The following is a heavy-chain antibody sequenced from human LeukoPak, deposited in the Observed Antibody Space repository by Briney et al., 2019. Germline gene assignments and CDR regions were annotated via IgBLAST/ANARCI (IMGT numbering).Heavy chain of an antibody. V-gene: IGHV3-7*04. CDR2: INQDGSEE. Sequence: PGDSLRLSCVGSGFTFSSYWTTWVRQAPGKGLEWVANINQDGSEENYVNSVRGRFTLSRENARNSLFLQMNSLRAEDTAVYYCARGQTPCSRTCLDYWGQGTLVTVSS. D-gene: IGHD1-14*01. CDR3: ARGQTPCSRTCLDY. CDR1: GFTFSSYW. J-gene: IGHJ4*02.